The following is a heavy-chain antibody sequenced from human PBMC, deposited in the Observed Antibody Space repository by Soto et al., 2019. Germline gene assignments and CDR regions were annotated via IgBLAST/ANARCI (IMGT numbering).Heavy chain of an antibody. CDR3: AKVCYQSLTVVEGFDY. CDR1: GFTFSSYA. Sequence: GGSLRLSCAASGFTFSSYAMSWVRQAPGKGLEWISGISGRGDSTYYADSVKGRFTISRDNSKNTLYLEMNRLRAEDTAVYYCAKVCYQSLTVVEGFDYWGQGTLVTAPQ. J-gene: IGHJ4*02. D-gene: IGHD3-22*01. CDR2: ISGRGDST. V-gene: IGHV3-23*01.